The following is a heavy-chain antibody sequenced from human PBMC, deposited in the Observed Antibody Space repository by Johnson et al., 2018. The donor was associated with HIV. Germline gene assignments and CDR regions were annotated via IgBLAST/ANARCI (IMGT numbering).Heavy chain of an antibody. CDR3: ARGPILEWLSGDGFDM. CDR2: ISDDGSNI. V-gene: IGHV3-30-3*01. Sequence: QVQLVESGGGVVQPGRSLRLSCAASGFRFSNYALHWVRQTPGKGLEWVALISDDGSNIYCADSVKGQFTISRDNSKNTLHLQMNSLRVEDTAMYYCARGPILEWLSGDGFDMWGQGTMVTVYS. J-gene: IGHJ3*02. CDR1: GFRFSNYA. D-gene: IGHD3-3*01.